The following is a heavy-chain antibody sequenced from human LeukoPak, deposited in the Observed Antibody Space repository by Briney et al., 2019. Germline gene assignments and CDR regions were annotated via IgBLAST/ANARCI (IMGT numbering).Heavy chain of an antibody. Sequence: PGGSLRLSCAASGFTFSSYSMNWVRQAPGKGLEWVSSISSSSYIHYADSVKGRFTISRDNAKNSLYLQMNSLRAEDTAVYYCARGKYSNGWYYFDYWGQGTLVTVSS. V-gene: IGHV3-21*01. CDR3: ARGKYSNGWYYFDY. CDR1: GFTFSSYS. J-gene: IGHJ4*02. D-gene: IGHD6-19*01. CDR2: ISSSSYI.